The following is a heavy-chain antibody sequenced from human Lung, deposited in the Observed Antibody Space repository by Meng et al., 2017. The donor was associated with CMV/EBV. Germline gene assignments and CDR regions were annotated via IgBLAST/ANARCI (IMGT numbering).Heavy chain of an antibody. V-gene: IGHV5-51*01. D-gene: IGHD3-3*01. J-gene: IGHJ4*02. CDR1: GYIFTSYW. CDR3: ARQRGVYYDFWSGYPDYFDY. Sequence: MVSCRGSGYIFTSYWIGWVRQMPGKGLEWMGIIYPGDSDTRYSPSFQGQVTISADKSISTAYLQWSSLKASDTAMYYCARQRGVYYDFWSGYPDYFDYWGQGTLVTVSS. CDR2: IYPGDSDT.